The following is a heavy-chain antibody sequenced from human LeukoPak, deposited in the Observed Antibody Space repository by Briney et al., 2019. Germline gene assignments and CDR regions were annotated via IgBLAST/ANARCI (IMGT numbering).Heavy chain of an antibody. Sequence: GGSLRLSCVASGFSFSSYGMHWVRQRPGKGLEWLTVIWSDENKKYYADSVKGRFTVSRDNSKNTLYLQMDSLTVEDTAVYYCAKSYDISRFYPYWGQGTLVTVSS. V-gene: IGHV3-33*06. CDR3: AKSYDISRFYPY. CDR1: GFSFSSYG. D-gene: IGHD3-22*01. J-gene: IGHJ4*02. CDR2: IWSDENKK.